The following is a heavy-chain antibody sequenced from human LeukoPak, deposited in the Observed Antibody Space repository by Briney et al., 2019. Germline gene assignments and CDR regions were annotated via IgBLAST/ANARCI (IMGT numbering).Heavy chain of an antibody. CDR1: GGSFSVYY. CDR3: ARWEGGSYYDFDY. V-gene: IGHV4-34*01. CDR2: INHSAST. D-gene: IGHD1-26*01. J-gene: IGHJ4*02. Sequence: SETLSLTCAVYGGSFSVYYWSWIRQPPGEGLEWIGEINHSASTNYNPSLKSRVTISVDLSKNQFSLKLRCVSTAVTAVYYCARWEGGSYYDFDYWGQGTLVTVSS.